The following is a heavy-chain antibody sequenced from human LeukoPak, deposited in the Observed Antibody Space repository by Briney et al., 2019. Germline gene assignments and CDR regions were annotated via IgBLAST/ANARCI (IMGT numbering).Heavy chain of an antibody. D-gene: IGHD3-22*01. CDR3: ARDDYYDSSGYCHYVDY. CDR2: ISSSGSTI. Sequence: GGSPRLSCAASGFTFSDYYMSWIRQAPGKGLEWVSYISSSGSTIYYADSVKGRFTISRDNAKNSLYLQMNSLRAEDTAVYYCARDDYYDSSGYCHYVDYWGQGTLVTVSS. CDR1: GFTFSDYY. V-gene: IGHV3-11*04. J-gene: IGHJ4*02.